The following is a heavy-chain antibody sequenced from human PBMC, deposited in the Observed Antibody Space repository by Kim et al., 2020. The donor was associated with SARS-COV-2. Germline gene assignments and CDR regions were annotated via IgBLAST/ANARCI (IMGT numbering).Heavy chain of an antibody. CDR3: ARGGGITMVRGVIMFDY. D-gene: IGHD3-10*01. CDR1: GGSFSGYY. CDR2: INHSGST. J-gene: IGHJ4*02. Sequence: SETLSLTCAVYGGSFSGYYWSWIRQPPGKGLEWIGEINHSGSTNYNPSLKSRVTISVDTSKNQFSLKLSSVTAADTAVYYCARGGGITMVRGVIMFDYWGQGTLVTVSS. V-gene: IGHV4-34*01.